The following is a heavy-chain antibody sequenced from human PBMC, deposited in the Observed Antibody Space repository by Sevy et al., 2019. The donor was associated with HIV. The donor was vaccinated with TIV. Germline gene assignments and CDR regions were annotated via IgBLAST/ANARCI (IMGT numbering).Heavy chain of an antibody. V-gene: IGHV4-38-2*01. D-gene: IGHD1-26*01. CDR2: IYHSGST. CDR3: ARGEVGATGLHFDY. J-gene: IGHJ4*02. CDR1: GYSISSGYY. Sequence: SESLSLNCAVSGYSISSGYYWGWIRQPPGKGLEWIGSIYHSGSTYYNPSLKSRVTISVDTSKNQSSLKLSSVTAADTAVYYCARGEVGATGLHFDYWGQGILVTVSS.